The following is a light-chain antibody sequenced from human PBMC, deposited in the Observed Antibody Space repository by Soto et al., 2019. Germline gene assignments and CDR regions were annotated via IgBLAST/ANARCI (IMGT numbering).Light chain of an antibody. J-gene: IGKJ4*02. CDR3: QQYNTFALT. Sequence: DIQMTQSPSTLSASVGDRVTITCRASQSISSWLAWYRQRPGKAPKLLIYKGSTLESGVPSRFSGSGSGTEFTLTISSLQPDDFATYYCQQYNTFALTFGGGTKVEIK. CDR1: QSISSW. V-gene: IGKV1-5*03. CDR2: KGS.